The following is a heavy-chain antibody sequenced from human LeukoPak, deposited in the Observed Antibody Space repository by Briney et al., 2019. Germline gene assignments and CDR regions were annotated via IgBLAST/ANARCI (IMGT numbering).Heavy chain of an antibody. D-gene: IGHD2-2*02. Sequence: ASVKVSCKASGYTFANFGISWVRQAPGQGLEWMGWISVYNGNTNYAQNLQGRVTLTTDTSTSTAYMELRSLRSDDTALYYCARTCSSSSCYMVHWGQGTLVTVSS. CDR3: ARTCSSSSCYMVH. CDR1: GYTFANFG. J-gene: IGHJ4*02. CDR2: ISVYNGNT. V-gene: IGHV1-18*01.